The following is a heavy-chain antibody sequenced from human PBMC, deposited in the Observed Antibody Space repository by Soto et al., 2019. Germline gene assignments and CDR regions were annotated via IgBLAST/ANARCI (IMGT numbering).Heavy chain of an antibody. J-gene: IGHJ4*02. CDR1: GYTFTSYD. V-gene: IGHV1-8*01. CDR2: MNPNSGNT. D-gene: IGHD3-3*01. CDR3: ARGLSYDFWSGYYLNFDY. Sequence: ASVKVSCKASGYTFTSYDSNWGRQATGQGLEWMGWMNPNSGNTGYAQKFQGRVTMTRNTSISTAYMELSSLRSEDTAVYYCARGLSYDFWSGYYLNFDYWGQGTLVTVSS.